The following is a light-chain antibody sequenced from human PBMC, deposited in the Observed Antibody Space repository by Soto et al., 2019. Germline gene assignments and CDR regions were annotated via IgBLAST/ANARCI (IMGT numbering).Light chain of an antibody. Sequence: QSVLTQPASVSGSPGQSINISCTGTSSDVGGHNFVSWYQQHPGKAPKLMIYDVSNRPSGISNRFSGSKSGNTASLTISGLQAEDEADYCCSSYTSSSTVLFGGGTKVTVL. V-gene: IGLV2-14*03. CDR2: DVS. J-gene: IGLJ2*01. CDR1: SSDVGGHNF. CDR3: SSYTSSSTVL.